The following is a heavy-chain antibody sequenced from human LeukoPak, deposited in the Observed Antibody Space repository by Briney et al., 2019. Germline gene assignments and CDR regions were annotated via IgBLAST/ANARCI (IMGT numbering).Heavy chain of an antibody. J-gene: IGHJ4*02. Sequence: SETLSLTCAVYGGSFSGYYWSWFRKPPGKGLEWIGEINHSGSTNYNPSLKSRVTISVDTSKNQFSLKLSSVTAADTAVYYCARSRRGSSGWYGHWGQGTLVTVSS. D-gene: IGHD6-19*01. CDR1: GGSFSGYY. V-gene: IGHV4-34*01. CDR3: ARSRRGSSGWYGH. CDR2: INHSGST.